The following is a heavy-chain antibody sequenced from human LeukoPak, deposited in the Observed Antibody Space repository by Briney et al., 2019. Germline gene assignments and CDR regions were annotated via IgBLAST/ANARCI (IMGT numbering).Heavy chain of an antibody. J-gene: IGHJ6*02. V-gene: IGHV3-43D*03. Sequence: PGGSLRLSCAASGFTFDDYAMHWVRQARGKGLEWVSLISWDGGSTYYADSVKGRFTISRDNSKNSLYLQMNSLRAEDTALYYCAKDSSRGAGPSPFLYYYYGMDVWGQGTTVTVSS. CDR2: ISWDGGST. CDR1: GFTFDDYA. D-gene: IGHD6-19*01. CDR3: AKDSSRGAGPSPFLYYYYGMDV.